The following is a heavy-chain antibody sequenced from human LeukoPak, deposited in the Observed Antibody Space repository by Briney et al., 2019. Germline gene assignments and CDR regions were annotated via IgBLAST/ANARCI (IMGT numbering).Heavy chain of an antibody. D-gene: IGHD3-10*01. J-gene: IGHJ5*02. Sequence: PSETLSLTCTVSGDSISRYYWSCIRQPPGKGLEWIGHIFYSGSTNYNPSLKSRVAISVDRSKKQFSLRLTSVTAADTAVYYCARAGAWQIDPWGQGILVSVSS. CDR1: GDSISRYY. V-gene: IGHV4-59*01. CDR2: IFYSGST. CDR3: ARAGAWQIDP.